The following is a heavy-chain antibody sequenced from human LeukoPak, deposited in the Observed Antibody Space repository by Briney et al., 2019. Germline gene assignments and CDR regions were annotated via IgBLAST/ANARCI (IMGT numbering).Heavy chain of an antibody. CDR1: GYTFTSYD. CDR3: ARGQVYSSSWGDYYYGMDV. D-gene: IGHD6-13*01. CDR2: MNPNSGNT. V-gene: IGHV1-8*01. J-gene: IGHJ6*02. Sequence: ASVKVSCKASGYTFTSYDINRVRQATGQGLEWMGWMNPNSGNTSYAQKFQGRVTMTRTTSISTAYMELSSLRSEDTAVYYCARGQVYSSSWGDYYYGMDVWGQGTTVTVSS.